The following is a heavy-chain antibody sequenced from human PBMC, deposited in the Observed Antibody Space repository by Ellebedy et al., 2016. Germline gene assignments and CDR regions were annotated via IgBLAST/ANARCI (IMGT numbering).Heavy chain of an antibody. Sequence: ASVKVSCKASGYTFIGYFIHWVRQAPGQGLEWMGWISTYNGDTNYAQKLQGRVTMTTDTSTSTAYMELRSLRSDDTAVYYCARDERGDGSGIVKVHFNYWGQGTLVTVSS. V-gene: IGHV1-18*04. CDR1: GYTFIGYF. D-gene: IGHD3-22*01. CDR2: ISTYNGDT. J-gene: IGHJ4*02. CDR3: ARDERGDGSGIVKVHFNY.